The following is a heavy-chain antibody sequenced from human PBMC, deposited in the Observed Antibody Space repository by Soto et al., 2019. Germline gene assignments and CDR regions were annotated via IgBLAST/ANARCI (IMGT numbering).Heavy chain of an antibody. V-gene: IGHV4-34*01. D-gene: IGHD4-17*01. CDR1: GGSFSGYY. CDR3: ARDFVDYEA. Sequence: PSETLSLTCAVYGGSFSGYYWSWIRQPPGKGLEWIGEINHSGSTNYNPSLKSRVTISVDTSKNQFSLKLSSVTAADTAVYYCARDFVDYEAWGQGTLVTVSS. J-gene: IGHJ5*02. CDR2: INHSGST.